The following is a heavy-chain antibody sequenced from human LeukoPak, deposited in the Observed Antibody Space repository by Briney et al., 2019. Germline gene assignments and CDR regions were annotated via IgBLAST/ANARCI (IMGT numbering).Heavy chain of an antibody. D-gene: IGHD3-22*01. V-gene: IGHV3-23*01. J-gene: IGHJ5*02. CDR2: ISGSGGST. Sequence: GGSLRLSCAASRFTFSDYSMNWVRQAPGKGLEWVSAISGSGGSTYYADSVKGRFTISRDNSKNTLYLQMNSLRAEDTAVYYCAKALYDSSGYYEQVAYNWFDPWGQGTLVTVSS. CDR3: AKALYDSSGYYEQVAYNWFDP. CDR1: RFTFSDYS.